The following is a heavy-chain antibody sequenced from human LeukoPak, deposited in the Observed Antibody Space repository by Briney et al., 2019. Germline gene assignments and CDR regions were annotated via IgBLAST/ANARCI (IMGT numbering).Heavy chain of an antibody. CDR2: ISYDGSNK. J-gene: IGHJ4*02. CDR3: AKVPHIDHYGSGSYYNY. Sequence: PGRSLRLSCAASGFTFSSYGMHWVRQAPGKGLEWVAVISYDGSNKYYADSVKGRFTISRDNSKNTLYLQMNSPRAEDTAVYYCAKVPHIDHYGSGSYYNYWGQGTLVTVSS. CDR1: GFTFSSYG. D-gene: IGHD3-10*01. V-gene: IGHV3-30*18.